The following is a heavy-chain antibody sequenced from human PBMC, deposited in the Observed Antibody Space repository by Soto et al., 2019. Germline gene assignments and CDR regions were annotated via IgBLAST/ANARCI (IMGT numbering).Heavy chain of an antibody. Sequence: QVQLQESGPGLVKPSETLSLTCTVSGGSISSYYWSWIRQPPGKGLEWIGYIDYSGSTNYNPSLNSGAAISVDTSKNQSSLKLSSATAADTAVYYCARARGGSGTLDYWGQGTLVTVSS. CDR3: ARARGGSGTLDY. J-gene: IGHJ4*02. CDR2: IDYSGST. CDR1: GGSISSYY. D-gene: IGHD3-10*01. V-gene: IGHV4-59*01.